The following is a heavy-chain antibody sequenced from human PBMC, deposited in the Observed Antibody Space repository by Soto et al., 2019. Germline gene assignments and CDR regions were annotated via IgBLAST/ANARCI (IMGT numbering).Heavy chain of an antibody. D-gene: IGHD3-16*01. Sequence: QVHLVESWGGVVQPGTSLRLSCTASGFRFSDYGMDWVRQAPGKGLEWVSRVLYDGSKKYYADSVKGRFTISRDNPRNTLYLQMDSLRADDTAVYYCVKDLALMGDYWGQGTPVTVSS. CDR2: VLYDGSKK. V-gene: IGHV3-30*18. CDR3: VKDLALMGDY. CDR1: GFRFSDYG. J-gene: IGHJ4*02.